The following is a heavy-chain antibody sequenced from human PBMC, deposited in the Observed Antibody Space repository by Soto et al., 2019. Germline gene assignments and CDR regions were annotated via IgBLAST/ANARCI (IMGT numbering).Heavy chain of an antibody. CDR2: ISGSGGST. CDR1: GFTFSSYA. J-gene: IGHJ4*02. Sequence: GGSLRLSCAASGFTFSSYAMSWVRQAPGKGLEWVSAISGSGGSTYYADSVKGRFTISRDNSKNTLYLQMNSLRAEDTAVYYCAKTGSGYDYPTKFDYWGQGTLVTVSS. D-gene: IGHD5-12*01. CDR3: AKTGSGYDYPTKFDY. V-gene: IGHV3-23*01.